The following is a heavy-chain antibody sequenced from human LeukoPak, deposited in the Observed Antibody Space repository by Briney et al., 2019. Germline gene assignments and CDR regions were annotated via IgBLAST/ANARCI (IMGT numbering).Heavy chain of an antibody. J-gene: IGHJ4*02. CDR2: ISSSSSSI. CDR1: GFTFSTYS. D-gene: IGHD3-22*01. V-gene: IGHV3-48*02. CDR3: ARWPYSDDSVYPV. Sequence: GGSLRLSCAASGFTFSTYSMNWVRQAPGKGLEWVSYISSSSSSIYYADSVRGRFTISRDNAKNSLYLQMNSLRDADTAVYYCARWPYSDDSVYPVWGQETLVTVPS.